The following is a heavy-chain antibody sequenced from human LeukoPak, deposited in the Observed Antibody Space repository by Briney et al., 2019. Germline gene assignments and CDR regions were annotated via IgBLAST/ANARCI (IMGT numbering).Heavy chain of an antibody. CDR1: GYTFTTYD. CDR2: MNPNSANT. V-gene: IGHV1-8*01. D-gene: IGHD1-1*01. Sequence: ASVKVSCKASGYTFTTYDINWVRQATRQGLEWMGWMNPNSANTGYAQKFQGRVTMTRNTSISTAYMELSSLRSEDTAVYYCAIGERSYYFDYWGQGTLVTVSS. CDR3: AIGERSYYFDY. J-gene: IGHJ4*02.